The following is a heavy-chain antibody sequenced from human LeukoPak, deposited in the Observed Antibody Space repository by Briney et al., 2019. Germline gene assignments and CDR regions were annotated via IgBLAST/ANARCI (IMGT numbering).Heavy chain of an antibody. V-gene: IGHV4-34*01. CDR2: INHSGST. CDR1: GGSFSSYY. D-gene: IGHD6-6*01. CDR3: ARAGQFISARPITFDY. Sequence: SETQSLTCAFYGGSFSSYYWSWIRQPPGEGLEWIVEINHSGSTDYNTSLKNRVTISLDTSKSQFSLKLSSVTAADMAVYYCARAGQFISARPITFDYWGQGSLVTVSS. J-gene: IGHJ4*02.